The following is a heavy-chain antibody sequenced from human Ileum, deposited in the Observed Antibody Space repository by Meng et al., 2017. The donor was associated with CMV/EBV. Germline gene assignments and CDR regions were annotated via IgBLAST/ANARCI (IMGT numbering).Heavy chain of an antibody. CDR2: ISYDGSSR. Sequence: GGSLRLSCAVSGFIFSHYAMHWVRQAPGKGLEWVAMISYDGSSRFYADSVKGRFTISRDSSKNTLFLQMNSLRAEDTAVYYCARDWVCSSTSCYGHYFDYWGQGTLVTVYS. D-gene: IGHD2-2*01. J-gene: IGHJ4*02. V-gene: IGHV3-30-3*01. CDR3: ARDWVCSSTSCYGHYFDY. CDR1: GFIFSHYA.